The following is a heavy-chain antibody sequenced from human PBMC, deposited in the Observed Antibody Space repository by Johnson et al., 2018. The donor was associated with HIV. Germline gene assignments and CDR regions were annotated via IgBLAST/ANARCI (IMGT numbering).Heavy chain of an antibody. CDR2: IYTGGTT. D-gene: IGHD3-16*01. V-gene: IGHV3-53*01. Sequence: VQLVESGGGLVKPGGSLRLSSAASGFIVSNNYMSWVRQAPGKGLEWVSIIYTGGTTYYADSVKGRFTISRDKSENSLYLQMNYLKVEDTAVYYCARDSDSYGYMGDAFDTWGQGTMVIVSS. CDR3: ARDSDSYGYMGDAFDT. CDR1: GFIVSNNY. J-gene: IGHJ3*02.